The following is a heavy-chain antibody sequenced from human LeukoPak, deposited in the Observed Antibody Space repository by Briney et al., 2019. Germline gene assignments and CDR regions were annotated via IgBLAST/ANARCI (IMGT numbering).Heavy chain of an antibody. CDR1: GFTFSSYW. CDR3: ARDLLGHHDFRTQTAFDI. CDR2: INTDGSST. D-gene: IGHD3-3*01. V-gene: IGHV3-74*01. Sequence: GGSLRLSCAASGFTFSSYWMHWVRQAPGKGLVWVSRINTDGSSTSYADSVKGRFTISRDNAKNTLYLQMNSLRAEDTAVYYCARDLLGHHDFRTQTAFDIWGQGTMVTVSS. J-gene: IGHJ3*02.